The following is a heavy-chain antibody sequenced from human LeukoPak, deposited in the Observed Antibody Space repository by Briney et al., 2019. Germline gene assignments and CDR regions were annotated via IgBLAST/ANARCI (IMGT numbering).Heavy chain of an antibody. Sequence: ASVKVSCKASGYTFTGYYMHWVRQAPGQGLEWMGRINPNSGGTNYVQKFQGRVTMTRDTSISTAYMELSRLRSDDPAVYYCARESIAARYFDYWGQGTLVTVSS. CDR2: INPNSGGT. CDR1: GYTFTGYY. CDR3: ARESIAARYFDY. D-gene: IGHD6-6*01. J-gene: IGHJ4*02. V-gene: IGHV1-2*06.